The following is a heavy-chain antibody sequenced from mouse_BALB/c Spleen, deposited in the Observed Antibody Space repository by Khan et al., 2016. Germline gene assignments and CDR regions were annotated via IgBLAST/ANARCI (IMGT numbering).Heavy chain of an antibody. CDR1: GYTFTSYW. J-gene: IGHJ2*01. Sequence: QVQLKESGAELARPGASVKLSCKASGYTFTSYWMQWVKQRPGQGLEWIGAIYPGDGATRYTQKFKDKATLTADKSSSTAYMQLSSLASEDSAVYYCARGIPPDYWGQGTTLTVSS. CDR3: ARGIPPDY. V-gene: IGHV1-87*01. CDR2: IYPGDGAT.